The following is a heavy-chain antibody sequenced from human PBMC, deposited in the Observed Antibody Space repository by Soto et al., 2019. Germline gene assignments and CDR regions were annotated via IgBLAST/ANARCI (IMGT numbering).Heavy chain of an antibody. V-gene: IGHV3-30-3*01. Sequence: QVQLVESGGGVVQPGRSLRLSCAASGFTFSSYAMHWVRQAPGKGLEWVAVISYDGSNKYYADSVKGRFTISRDNSENTLYLQMNSLRAEDTAVYYCARDSLNIVVVPAANFDYWGQGTLVTVSS. J-gene: IGHJ4*02. CDR3: ARDSLNIVVVPAANFDY. D-gene: IGHD2-2*01. CDR2: ISYDGSNK. CDR1: GFTFSSYA.